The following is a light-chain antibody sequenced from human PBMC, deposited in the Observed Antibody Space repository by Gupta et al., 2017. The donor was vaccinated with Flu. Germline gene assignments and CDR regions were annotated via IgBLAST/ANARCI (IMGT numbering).Light chain of an antibody. CDR1: TSDVGGYNS. V-gene: IGLV2-14*01. CDR2: DVS. Sequence: SALPQPASVSGSPGQSITISCTGTTSDVGGYNSVSWYQQRPGTAPKLMIYDVSNRPSGRANRFSGSKSGNTAALTISGLQAEDEADYYCSSYTSGSTRVVAFGGGTKMTVL. J-gene: IGLJ2*01. CDR3: SSYTSGSTRVVA.